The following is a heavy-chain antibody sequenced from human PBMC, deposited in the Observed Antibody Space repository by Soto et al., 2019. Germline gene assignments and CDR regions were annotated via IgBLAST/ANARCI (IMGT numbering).Heavy chain of an antibody. CDR1: GITFTTYG. J-gene: IGHJ4*02. Sequence: QVQLVQPGGGAIQPGKSLRLSCAASGITFTTYGMHWVRQTPGKGLEWVAVVSYDGSHKYYADSVKGRFTISRDDSKNTLYLQMNSLRVEDTAVYYCAKEMYPRTVLDSSSPWGDYWGQGTLVTVSS. D-gene: IGHD6-6*01. CDR2: VSYDGSHK. CDR3: AKEMYPRTVLDSSSPWGDY. V-gene: IGHV3-30*18.